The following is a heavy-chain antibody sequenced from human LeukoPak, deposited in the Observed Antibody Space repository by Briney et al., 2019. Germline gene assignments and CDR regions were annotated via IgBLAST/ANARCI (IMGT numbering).Heavy chain of an antibody. D-gene: IGHD4-23*01. V-gene: IGHV3-23*01. CDR1: GFTFSPFT. CDR2: ISGSDSIT. Sequence: PGGSLRLSCAASGFTFSPFTMNWVRQAPGKGLEWVSGISGSDSITYYADFVKGRFTISRDNSKNTLYLQMNSLRADDTAVYYCAKGGGWLYYFDYWGQGTLVTVSS. CDR3: AKGGGWLYYFDY. J-gene: IGHJ4*02.